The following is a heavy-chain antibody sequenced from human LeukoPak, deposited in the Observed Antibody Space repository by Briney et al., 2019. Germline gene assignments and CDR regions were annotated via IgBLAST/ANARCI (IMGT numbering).Heavy chain of an antibody. CDR1: GFSLSSYW. CDR3: ARRQYRSSWYYFDY. D-gene: IGHD6-13*01. J-gene: IGHJ4*02. CDR2: INSDGSTT. V-gene: IGHV3-74*01. Sequence: GGSLRLSCAASGFSLSSYWMHWVRQAPGRGLVWVSRINSDGSTTNYADSVKGRFTISRDNAKNTLYLQMNSLRAEDTAVYYCARRQYRSSWYYFDYWGQGTLVTDSS.